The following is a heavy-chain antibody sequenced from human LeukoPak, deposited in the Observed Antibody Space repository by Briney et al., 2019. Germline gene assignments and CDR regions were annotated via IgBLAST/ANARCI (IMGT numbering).Heavy chain of an antibody. V-gene: IGHV3-7*01. CDR2: IKQDGREK. CDR3: ARVPGVTRYFDS. J-gene: IGHJ4*02. CDR1: GFTFTCCW. D-gene: IGHD4-23*01. Sequence: GGSLRLSCAASGFTFTCCWMSWVRQTPGKGLEGVASIKQDGREKIYADSVKGRFTISRDNAKNSLYLQVNSLRAEDTAVYYCARVPGVTRYFDSWGQGSLVTVSS.